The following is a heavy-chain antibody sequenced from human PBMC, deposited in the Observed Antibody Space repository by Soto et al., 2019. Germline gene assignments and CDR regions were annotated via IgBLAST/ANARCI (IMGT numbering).Heavy chain of an antibody. J-gene: IGHJ4*01. D-gene: IGHD5-12*01. CDR1: GITLSGSV. V-gene: IGHV3-73*01. CDR2: IRSRANGYTT. Sequence: WSLRLSSAASGITLSGSVICGGRQPCGKGLEWVGRIRSRANGYTTAYAASMRGRFTISRDDSKNTKYRQMNSLKTEDTAVYYCSRPGYSNYDSDYWGQGTLVTVSS. CDR3: SRPGYSNYDSDY.